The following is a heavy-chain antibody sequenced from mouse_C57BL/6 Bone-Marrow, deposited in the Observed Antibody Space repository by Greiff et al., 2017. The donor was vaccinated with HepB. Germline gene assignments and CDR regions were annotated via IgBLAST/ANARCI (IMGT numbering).Heavy chain of an antibody. Sequence: VQLQQPGAELVKPGASVKMSCKASGYTFTSYWITWVKQRPGQGLEWIGDIYPGSGSTNYNEKFKSKATLTVDTSSSTAYMQLSSLTSEDSAVYYCARRGTTVVYWYFDVWGTGTTVTVSS. D-gene: IGHD1-1*01. J-gene: IGHJ1*03. V-gene: IGHV1-55*01. CDR2: IYPGSGST. CDR3: ARRGTTVVYWYFDV. CDR1: GYTFTSYW.